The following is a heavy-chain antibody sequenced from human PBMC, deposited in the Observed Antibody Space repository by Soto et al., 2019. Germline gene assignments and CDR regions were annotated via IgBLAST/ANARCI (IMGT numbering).Heavy chain of an antibody. CDR3: ARGCRSYFEY. V-gene: IGHV3-7*01. CDR2: ISEDGSEK. CDR1: GFTFSPYW. D-gene: IGHD2-8*01. J-gene: IGHJ4*02. Sequence: EVQLVESGGGLVQPGGSLRLSCAGSGFTFSPYWMSWVRQAPGKGLEWVSEISEDGSEKYYVVSVRVRFTISQDNTQNSLYLQINSLRAEHTAVYYCARGCRSYFEYWGQRTHVTVAS.